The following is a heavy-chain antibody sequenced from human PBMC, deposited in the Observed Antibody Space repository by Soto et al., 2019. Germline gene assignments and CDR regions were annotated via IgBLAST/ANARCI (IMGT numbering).Heavy chain of an antibody. CDR3: AKPVNSGGSPPVRWYYFDY. CDR2: ISGSGGST. J-gene: IGHJ4*02. V-gene: IGHV3-23*01. Sequence: GGSLILSCAASGFTFSSYAMSWVLQAPGKGLEWVSAISGSGGSTYYADSVKGRFTISRDNSKNTLYLQMNSLRAEDTAVYYCAKPVNSGGSPPVRWYYFDYWGQGTLVTVSS. CDR1: GFTFSSYA. D-gene: IGHD3-10*01.